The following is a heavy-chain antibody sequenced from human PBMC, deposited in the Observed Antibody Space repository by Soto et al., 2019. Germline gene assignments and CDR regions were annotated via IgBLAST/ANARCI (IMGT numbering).Heavy chain of an antibody. Sequence: GSVKVCWKACGYPFTSYGISLVRQAPGQGLEWMGWISAYNGNTNYAQKLQGRVTMTTDTSTSTAYMELRSLRSDDTAVYYCARARYQLRYWGQGTLVTVSS. CDR2: ISAYNGNT. CDR3: ARARYQLRY. CDR1: GYPFTSYG. D-gene: IGHD2-2*01. V-gene: IGHV1-18*01. J-gene: IGHJ4*02.